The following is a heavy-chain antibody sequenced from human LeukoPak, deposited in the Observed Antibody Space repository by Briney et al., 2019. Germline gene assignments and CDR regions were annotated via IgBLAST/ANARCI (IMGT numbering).Heavy chain of an antibody. Sequence: GASVKVSCKASGYTFTSYDINWVRQATGQGLEWMGWMNPNSGNTGYAQKFQGRITMTTDTSTSTAYMELRSLRSDDTAVYYCARNYYDSTGYYGDGAFDIWGQGTMVTVSS. J-gene: IGHJ3*02. CDR3: ARNYYDSTGYYGDGAFDI. CDR2: MNPNSGNT. CDR1: GYTFTSYD. D-gene: IGHD3-22*01. V-gene: IGHV1-8*02.